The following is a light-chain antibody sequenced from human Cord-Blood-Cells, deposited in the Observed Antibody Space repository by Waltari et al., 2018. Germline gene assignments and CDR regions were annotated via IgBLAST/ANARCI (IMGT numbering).Light chain of an antibody. V-gene: IGLV2-23*01. Sequence: QSALTQPASVSGSPGQSITISCTGTSSAVGRYNLVSWYQQHPGKAPNLMIYEGSKRPSGVSNRFSGSKSGNTASLTISGLQAEDEADYYCCSYAGSSTPVVFGGGTKLTVL. CDR3: CSYAGSSTPVV. CDR1: SSAVGRYNL. CDR2: EGS. J-gene: IGLJ2*01.